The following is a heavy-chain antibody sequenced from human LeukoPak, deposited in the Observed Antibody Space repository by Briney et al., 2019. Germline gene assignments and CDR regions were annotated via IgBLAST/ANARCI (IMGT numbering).Heavy chain of an antibody. CDR3: AKETPNTGWFDP. D-gene: IGHD1-14*01. CDR1: GYTLTELS. V-gene: IGHV1-18*01. Sequence: ASVKVSCKVSGYTLTELSMHWVRQAPGQGLEWMGWISAYNGNTNYAQKLQGRVTMTTDTSTSTAYMELRSLRSEDTAIYYCAKETPNTGWFDPWGQGTLVTVSS. J-gene: IGHJ5*02. CDR2: ISAYNGNT.